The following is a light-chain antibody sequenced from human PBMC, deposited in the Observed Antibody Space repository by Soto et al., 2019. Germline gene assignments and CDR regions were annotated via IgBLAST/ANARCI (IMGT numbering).Light chain of an antibody. CDR2: WAS. J-gene: IGKJ1*01. CDR1: QSSLYSSHNKNY. CDR3: QQSGSSGT. V-gene: IGKV4-1*01. Sequence: DIVMTQSPHSLPVTLSDGATLHGKSSQSSLYSSHNKNYLAWYQQKPGQPTKVLMYWASTRESGVPGRLSGSWSGADFTLTISRLEPADFAVYYCQQSGSSGTFGQGTKVYIK.